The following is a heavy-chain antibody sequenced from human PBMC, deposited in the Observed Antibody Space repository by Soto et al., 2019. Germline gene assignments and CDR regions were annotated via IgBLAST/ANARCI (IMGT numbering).Heavy chain of an antibody. CDR2: IWYDGSNK. D-gene: IGHD5-18*01. CDR3: ARAPDKNRGYSYGYDYYYYMDV. V-gene: IGHV3-33*08. CDR1: GFTLSIYH. Sequence: GGSLRLSCAPSGFTLSIYHMLWVRPSPEKGVEWVTVIWYDGSNKYYADSVKGRFTISRDNSKNTLYPQMNSLRAEDTAVYYCARAPDKNRGYSYGYDYYYYMDVWGKGTTVTVSS. J-gene: IGHJ6*03.